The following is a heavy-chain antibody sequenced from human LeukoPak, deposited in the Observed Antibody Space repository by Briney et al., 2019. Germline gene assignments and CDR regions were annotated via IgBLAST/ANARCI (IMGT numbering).Heavy chain of an antibody. D-gene: IGHD6-19*01. Sequence: GSLRLSCAASGFTFSSYAMHWVRQAPGKGLEWVSGINWNGGSTGYADSVKGRFTISRDNAKNSLYLQMNSLRAEDTALYYCARLVSHSSGYNWGQGTLVTVSS. CDR1: GFTFSSYA. J-gene: IGHJ4*02. V-gene: IGHV3-20*04. CDR2: INWNGGST. CDR3: ARLVSHSSGYN.